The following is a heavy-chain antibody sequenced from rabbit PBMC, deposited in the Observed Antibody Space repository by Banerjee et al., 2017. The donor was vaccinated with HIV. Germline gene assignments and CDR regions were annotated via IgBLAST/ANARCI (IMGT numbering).Heavy chain of an antibody. V-gene: IGHV1S45*01. CDR2: IDTNTGKT. Sequence: QEQLEESGGGLVQPGESLTLTCKASGFSFSSYYYMYWVRQAPGKGLEWIGFIDTNTGKTFYASWAKGRFTISKTSPTTVTLQMTSLTAADTATYFCARSGSGDYRRVNLWGPGTLVTVS. CDR1: GFSFSSYYY. J-gene: IGHJ4*01. D-gene: IGHD1-1*01. CDR3: ARSGSGDYRRVNL.